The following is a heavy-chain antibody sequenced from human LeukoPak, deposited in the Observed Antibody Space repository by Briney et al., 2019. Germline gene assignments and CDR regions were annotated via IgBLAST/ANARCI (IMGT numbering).Heavy chain of an antibody. J-gene: IGHJ6*03. D-gene: IGHD5-18*01. CDR3: ARAARGYSYGRGALYMDV. CDR1: RGSLSNYY. V-gene: IGHV4-59*01. Sequence: SETLSLTRTFSRGSLSNYYWSWIRQPPGKELEGMGYIYYSGGNNYKPSLKSRVTTSVDTSKSQISLKLSSVTAADTAVYYCARAARGYSYGRGALYMDVWGKGTTVTISS. CDR2: IYYSGGN.